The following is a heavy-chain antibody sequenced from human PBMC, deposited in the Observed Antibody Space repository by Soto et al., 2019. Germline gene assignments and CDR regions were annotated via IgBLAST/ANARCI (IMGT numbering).Heavy chain of an antibody. V-gene: IGHV3-33*01. CDR3: ARDPGGYSSGSYFDY. CDR2: IWYDGSNK. CDR1: GFTFSSYG. D-gene: IGHD6-19*01. Sequence: GGSLRLSCAASGFTFSSYGMHWVRQAPGKGLEWVAVIWYDGSNKYYADSVKGRFTISRDNSKNTLYLQMNSLRAEDTAVYYSARDPGGYSSGSYFDYWGQGTLVTVSS. J-gene: IGHJ4*02.